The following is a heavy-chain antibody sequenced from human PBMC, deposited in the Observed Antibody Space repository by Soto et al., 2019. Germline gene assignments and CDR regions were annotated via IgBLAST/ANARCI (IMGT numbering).Heavy chain of an antibody. J-gene: IGHJ3*01. D-gene: IGHD3-22*01. CDR2: ISGSTATI. CDR3: AKGRKGYHDSNGCRWAFDV. CDR1: GFSFSSYA. Sequence: EVQLLESGGGLVQPGGSLRLSCTASGFSFSSYAMSWIRQAPGKGLEWVSVISGSTATIHYADSVKGRFTISRDNSKNTLCLQMNSLRAEDTAVYYCAKGRKGYHDSNGCRWAFDVWGQGTMVTVSP. V-gene: IGHV3-23*01.